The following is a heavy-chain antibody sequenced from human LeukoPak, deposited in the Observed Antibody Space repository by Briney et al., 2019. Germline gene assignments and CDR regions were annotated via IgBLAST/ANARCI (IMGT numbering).Heavy chain of an antibody. Sequence: GGSLRLSCTASGFTFSSYSMNWVRQAPGKGLEWVSYISSSSSTIYYADSVKGRFTISRDNAENSLYLQMSSLRDEDTAVYYCARANGMDVWGQGTTVTVSS. J-gene: IGHJ6*02. CDR1: GFTFSSYS. CDR2: ISSSSSTI. V-gene: IGHV3-48*02. CDR3: ARANGMDV.